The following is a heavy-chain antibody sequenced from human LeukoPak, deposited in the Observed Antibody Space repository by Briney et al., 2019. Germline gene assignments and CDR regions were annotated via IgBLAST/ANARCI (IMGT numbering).Heavy chain of an antibody. CDR1: WEFFTSYC. Sequence: LGTPSLTSPVSWEFFTSYCWGGIRQPPGKGLEWTNYNPSLKSRVTISVDTSKNQFSLKLTSMTAADTAVYYCARVPRGVNSRVGYFDYWGQGTLVTVSS. D-gene: IGHD3-10*01. CDR3: ARVPRGVNSRVGYFDY. J-gene: IGHJ4*02. V-gene: IGHV4-59*12.